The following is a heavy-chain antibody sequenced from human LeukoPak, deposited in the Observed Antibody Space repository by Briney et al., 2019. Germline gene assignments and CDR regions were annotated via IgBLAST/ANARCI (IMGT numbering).Heavy chain of an antibody. CDR2: INHSGST. D-gene: IGHD1-26*01. Sequence: SETLSLTCAVYGGSFSGYYWSWIRQPPGKGLEWIGEINHSGSTNYNPSLKSRVTISVDTSKNQFSLKLSSVTAADTAVYYCAREREVAAPRELNFDYWGQGTLVTVSS. CDR1: GGSFSGYY. J-gene: IGHJ4*02. CDR3: AREREVAAPRELNFDY. V-gene: IGHV4-34*01.